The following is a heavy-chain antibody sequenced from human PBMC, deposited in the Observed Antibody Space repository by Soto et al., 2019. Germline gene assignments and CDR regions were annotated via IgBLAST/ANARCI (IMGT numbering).Heavy chain of an antibody. CDR2: IYYSGST. CDR3: ARDSYDSSGSSGYSFDY. J-gene: IGHJ4*02. D-gene: IGHD3-22*01. CDR1: GGSISSGDYY. Sequence: SETLSLTCTVSGGSISSGDYYWNWIRQPPGKGLELIGYIYYSGSTYYNPSLKSRVTISVDTSKNQFSLKLSSVTAADTAVYYCARDSYDSSGSSGYSFDYWGQGTLVTVSS. V-gene: IGHV4-30-4*01.